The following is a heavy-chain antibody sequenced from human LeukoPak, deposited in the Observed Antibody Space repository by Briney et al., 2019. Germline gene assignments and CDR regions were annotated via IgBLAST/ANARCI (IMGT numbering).Heavy chain of an antibody. Sequence: PSGTLSLTCAVSGGSTSSSNWWSWVRQPPGKGLEWIGEIYHSGSTYYNPSLKSRVTVSVDTSKNQFSLKLSSVTAADTAVYYCASQLGYFDYWGQGTLVTVSS. V-gene: IGHV4-4*02. D-gene: IGHD1-1*01. J-gene: IGHJ4*02. CDR3: ASQLGYFDY. CDR1: GGSTSSSNW. CDR2: IYHSGST.